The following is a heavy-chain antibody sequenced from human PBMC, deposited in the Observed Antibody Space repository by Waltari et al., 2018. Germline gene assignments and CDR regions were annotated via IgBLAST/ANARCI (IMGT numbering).Heavy chain of an antibody. CDR1: GFTFSSYA. CDR3: AKVGLSYWAEYLQH. CDR2: ISVNFGST. J-gene: IGHJ1*01. D-gene: IGHD3-10*01. Sequence: EVQLLESGGGLVQPGGSLRLSCVASGFTFSSYAMAWVRQAPGKGLECVSTISVNFGSTYYPDSVKGRFTTSRDNSKNTLSLQMNSLRPEDTAIYYCAKVGLSYWAEYLQHWGQGTLVTVSS. V-gene: IGHV3-23*01.